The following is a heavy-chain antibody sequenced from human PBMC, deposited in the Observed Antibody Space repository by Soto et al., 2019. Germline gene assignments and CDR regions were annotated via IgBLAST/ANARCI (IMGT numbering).Heavy chain of an antibody. V-gene: IGHV4-34*01. CDR3: ARVRYCSSTSCYSPRYYFDY. D-gene: IGHD2-2*01. CDR1: GGSFSGYY. CDR2: INHSGST. J-gene: IGHJ4*02. Sequence: KAAETLSLTCAVYGGSFSGYYWSWIRQPPGKGLEWIGEINHSGSTNYNPSLKSRVTISVDTSKNQFSLKLSSVTAADTAVYYCARVRYCSSTSCYSPRYYFDYWGQGTLVTVSS.